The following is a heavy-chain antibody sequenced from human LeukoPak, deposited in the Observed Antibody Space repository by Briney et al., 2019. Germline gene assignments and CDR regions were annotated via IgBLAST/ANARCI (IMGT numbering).Heavy chain of an antibody. CDR1: GYSISSGYY. V-gene: IGHV4-38-2*02. CDR2: IYRSGNT. J-gene: IGHJ4*02. Sequence: SETLSLTCTVSGYSISSGYYWGWIRQPPVKGLEWIGSIYRSGNTYYNPSLKSRVTISVDTSKNQFSLKLSSVTAADTAVYYCAKDQSNIQLWLLFDYWGQGTLVTVSS. CDR3: AKDQSNIQLWLLFDY. D-gene: IGHD5-18*01.